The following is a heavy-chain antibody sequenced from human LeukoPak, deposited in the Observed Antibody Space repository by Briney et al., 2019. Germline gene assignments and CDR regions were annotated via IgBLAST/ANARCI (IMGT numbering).Heavy chain of an antibody. D-gene: IGHD5-18*01. CDR2: IYTSGST. Sequence: PSQTLSLTCTVSGGSISSGDYYWNWIRQPTGKGLEWIGRIYTSGSTNFNPTLKSRVTISVDTSKNQFSLKLSSVTAADTAVYYCARESRDTAMAQPDYWDQGTLVTVSS. J-gene: IGHJ4*02. CDR1: GGSISSGDYY. V-gene: IGHV4-61*02. CDR3: ARESRDTAMAQPDY.